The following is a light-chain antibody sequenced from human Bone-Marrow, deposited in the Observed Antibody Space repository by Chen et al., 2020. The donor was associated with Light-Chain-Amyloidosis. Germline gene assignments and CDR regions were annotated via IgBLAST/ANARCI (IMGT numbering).Light chain of an antibody. CDR1: NIGSTR. V-gene: IGLV3-21*02. J-gene: IGLJ3*02. CDR3: QVWDRSSDRPV. CDR2: DDS. Sequence: YWLTPPSPVSVAPGQPGTIACGGNNIGSTRVHWYQQTPGQAPLLVVYDDSDRPSGIPERLSGSNSGNTATLTISRVEAGDEADYYCQVWDRSSDRPVFGGGTKLTVL.